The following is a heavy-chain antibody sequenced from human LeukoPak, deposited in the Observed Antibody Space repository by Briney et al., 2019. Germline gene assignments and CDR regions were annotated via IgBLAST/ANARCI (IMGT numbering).Heavy chain of an antibody. V-gene: IGHV4-39*01. CDR3: ARHSSSWYFHYFDY. CDR2: IYYSGST. D-gene: IGHD6-13*01. CDR1: GGSISSSSYY. Sequence: PSETLSLTCTVSGGSISSSSYYWGWLRQPPGKGLEWIGSIYYSGSTYYNPSLKSRVTISVDTSKNQFSLKLSSVTAADTAVYYCARHSSSWYFHYFDYWGQGTLVTVSS. J-gene: IGHJ4*02.